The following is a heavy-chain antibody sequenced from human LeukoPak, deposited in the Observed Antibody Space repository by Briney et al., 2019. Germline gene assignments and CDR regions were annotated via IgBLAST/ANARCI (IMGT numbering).Heavy chain of an antibody. CDR1: GFTFSSYS. CDR3: ARVRNYYYGMDV. CDR2: ISSSSSTI. V-gene: IGHV3-48*02. Sequence: GGCLRLSCAASGFTFSSYSMNWVRQAPGKGLGLVSYISSSSSTIYYAASVKGRFTISRDNAKNSLYLQMNSLRDEDTAVYYCARVRNYYYGMDVWGQGTTVTVSS. J-gene: IGHJ6*02.